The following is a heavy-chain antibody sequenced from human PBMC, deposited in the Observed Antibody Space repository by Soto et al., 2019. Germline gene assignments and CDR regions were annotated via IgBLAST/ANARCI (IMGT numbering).Heavy chain of an antibody. J-gene: IGHJ3*02. D-gene: IGHD2-15*01. CDR2: INHSGST. Sequence: PSETLSLTCAVYGGSFSGYYGSWMRQPPGKGLEWIGEINHSGSTNYNPSLKSRVTISVDTSKNQFSLKLSSVTAADTAVYYCARARYCSGGSCYANDAFDIWGQGTMVTVSS. CDR1: GGSFSGYY. V-gene: IGHV4-34*01. CDR3: ARARYCSGGSCYANDAFDI.